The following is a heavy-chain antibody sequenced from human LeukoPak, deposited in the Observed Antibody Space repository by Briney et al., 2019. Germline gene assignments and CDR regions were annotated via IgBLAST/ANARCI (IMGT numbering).Heavy chain of an antibody. CDR3: ASPPDCSSTSCYDDAFDI. Sequence: SQTLSLTCTVSGGSISSGDYYWSWLRQPPGKGLEWIGYIYYSGSTYYNPSLKSRVTISVDTSKNQFSLKLSSVTAADTAVYYCASPPDCSSTSCYDDAFDIWGQGTMVTVSS. CDR2: IYYSGST. J-gene: IGHJ3*02. V-gene: IGHV4-30-4*01. D-gene: IGHD2-2*01. CDR1: GGSISSGDYY.